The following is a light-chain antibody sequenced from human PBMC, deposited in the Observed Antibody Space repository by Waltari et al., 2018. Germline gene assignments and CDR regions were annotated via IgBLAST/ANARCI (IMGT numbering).Light chain of an antibody. J-gene: IGKJ4*01. V-gene: IGKV1-39*01. Sequence: IQMTQSPSSLSASVGDRVPITCRASQSISSYLNWYQQKPGKAPKLLIYAASSLQSGVPSRFSGSGSGTDFTLTISSLQPEDFATYYCQQSYSISPTFGGGTKVEIK. CDR1: QSISSY. CDR2: AAS. CDR3: QQSYSISPT.